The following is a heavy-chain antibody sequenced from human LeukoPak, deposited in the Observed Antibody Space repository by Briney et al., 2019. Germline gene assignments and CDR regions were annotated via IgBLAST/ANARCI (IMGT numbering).Heavy chain of an antibody. D-gene: IGHD6-19*01. CDR3: ARDLPDLYSSGWTSFDY. Sequence: GGSLRLSCAASGFTFSSYSMNWVRQAPGKGLEWVSYISSSSSTIYYADSVKGRFTISRDNAQNSLYLQMNSLRAEDTAVYYCARDLPDLYSSGWTSFDYWGQGTLVTVSS. V-gene: IGHV3-48*01. CDR2: ISSSSSTI. CDR1: GFTFSSYS. J-gene: IGHJ4*02.